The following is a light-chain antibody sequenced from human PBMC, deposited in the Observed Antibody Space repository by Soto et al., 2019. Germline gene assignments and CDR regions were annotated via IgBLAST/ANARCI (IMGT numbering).Light chain of an antibody. CDR3: QKYNSAPTWT. Sequence: DIRMTQSPSSLSASVGDRVTITCRASQGISNYLAWYQQKPGKVPKLLTYAASTLQSGVPSRFSGSGSGTDFTLTISSLQPEDVATYYCQKYNSAPTWTFGQGTKVDIK. V-gene: IGKV1-27*01. CDR1: QGISNY. J-gene: IGKJ1*01. CDR2: AAS.